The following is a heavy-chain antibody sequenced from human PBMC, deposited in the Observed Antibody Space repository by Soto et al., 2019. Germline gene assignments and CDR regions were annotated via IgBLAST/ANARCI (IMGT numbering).Heavy chain of an antibody. CDR2: IPQDGVDG. CDR3: ARDHLILPAHDFFYGSDV. CDR1: GFTFSMYS. J-gene: IGHJ6*02. Sequence: GGSLRLSCEVSGFTFSMYSMSCVRQSPGKGLEWVAKIPQDGVDGHYADSVKGRCTISRDNGKNSLYLQLNNLRAEDAAVYYCARDHLILPAHDFFYGSDVWGRGATVTVSS. D-gene: IGHD2-21*02. V-gene: IGHV3-7*03.